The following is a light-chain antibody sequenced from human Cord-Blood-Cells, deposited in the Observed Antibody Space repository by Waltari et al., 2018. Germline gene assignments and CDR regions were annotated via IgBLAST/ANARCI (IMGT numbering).Light chain of an antibody. CDR2: DAS. CDR1: QDISNY. CDR3: QQYGSSPFT. Sequence: DIQMTQSPSSLSASVGDRVTITCQASQDISNYLNWYQQKPGKAPKLLIYDASNLETGVPSRFSGSGSGTDFTFTISSLEPEDFAVYYCQQYGSSPFTFGPGTKVDIK. V-gene: IGKV1-33*01. J-gene: IGKJ3*01.